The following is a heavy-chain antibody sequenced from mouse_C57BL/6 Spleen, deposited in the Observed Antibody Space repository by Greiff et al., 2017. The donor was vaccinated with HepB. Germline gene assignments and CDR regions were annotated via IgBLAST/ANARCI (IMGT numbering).Heavy chain of an antibody. D-gene: IGHD4-1*01. V-gene: IGHV1-61*01. CDR3: ATGTSAY. CDR1: GYTFTSYW. CDR2: IYPSDSET. Sequence: QVQLQQPGAELVRPGSSVKLSCKASGYTFTSYWMDWVTQRPGQGLEWIGNIYPSDSETHYNQKFKDKATLTVDKSSSTAYMQLSSLTSEDSAVYYSATGTSAYWGQGTLVTVSA. J-gene: IGHJ3*01.